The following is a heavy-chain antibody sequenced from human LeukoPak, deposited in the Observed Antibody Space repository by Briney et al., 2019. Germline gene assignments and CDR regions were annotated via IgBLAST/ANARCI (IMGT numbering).Heavy chain of an antibody. CDR3: AKTAGRVYQLPDYYYYGMDV. V-gene: IGHV3-23*01. D-gene: IGHD2-2*01. CDR1: GFTFSSYS. J-gene: IGHJ6*02. Sequence: PGGSLRLSCAASGFTFSSYSMNWVRQAPGKGLEWVSAISGSGGSTYYADSVKGRFTISRDNSKNTLYLQMNSLRAEDTAVYYCAKTAGRVYQLPDYYYYGMDVWGQGTTVTVSS. CDR2: ISGSGGST.